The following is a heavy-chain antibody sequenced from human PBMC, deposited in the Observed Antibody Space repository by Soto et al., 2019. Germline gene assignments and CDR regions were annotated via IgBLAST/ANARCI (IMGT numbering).Heavy chain of an antibody. D-gene: IGHD6-13*01. CDR1: GCSITTTDW. Sequence: QVQLQESGPGLVKPSGTRSLVCAVSGCSITTTDWGRWVRQPRGKGLEWFGEFYHRGRFNYNPSLKSRLTISVNQSKNQFSRKWSSVTVADTAVYYCATGPEYSSRRFSNWGQGTLVTVPP. V-gene: IGHV4-4*02. J-gene: IGHJ4*02. CDR2: FYHRGRF. CDR3: ATGPEYSSRRFSN.